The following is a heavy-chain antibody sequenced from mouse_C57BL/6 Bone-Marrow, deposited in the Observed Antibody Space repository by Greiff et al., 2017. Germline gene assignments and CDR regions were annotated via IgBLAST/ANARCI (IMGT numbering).Heavy chain of an antibody. CDR3: ARTDYYGSRN. Sequence: VQLQQPGAELVKPGASVKLSCKASGYTFTSYWMHWVKQRPGQGLAWIGMIHPNSGSTNYNEKFKSKATLTVDKSSSPAYMQLSSLTSEDSAVYYCARTDYYGSRNWGQGALVTVSA. J-gene: IGHJ3*01. CDR2: IHPNSGST. D-gene: IGHD1-1*01. V-gene: IGHV1-64*01. CDR1: GYTFTSYW.